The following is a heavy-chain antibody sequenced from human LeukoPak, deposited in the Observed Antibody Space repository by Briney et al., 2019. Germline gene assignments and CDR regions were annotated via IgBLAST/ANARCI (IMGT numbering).Heavy chain of an antibody. CDR3: ARGSSSWYYPCNWFDP. CDR1: GYTFTSYG. CDR2: ISAYNGNT. J-gene: IGHJ5*02. D-gene: IGHD6-13*01. Sequence: ASVKVSCKASGYTFTSYGISWVRQAPGQGLEWMGWISAYNGNTNYAQKLQGRVTMTTDTSTSTAYMELRSLRSDDTAVYYCARGSSSWYYPCNWFDPWGPGTLVTVSS. V-gene: IGHV1-18*01.